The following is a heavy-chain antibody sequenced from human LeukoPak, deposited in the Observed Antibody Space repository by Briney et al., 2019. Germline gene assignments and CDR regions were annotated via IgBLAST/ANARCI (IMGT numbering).Heavy chain of an antibody. D-gene: IGHD7-27*01. CDR1: GFIFWTFG. CDR2: ISGNGGST. Sequence: GGSLRLSCEGSGFIFWTFGMSWVRQAPGKGLEWVSAISGNGGSTYFADSVKGRFIISRDNSKNTLYLQMNGLRAEDTATYYCAKERNWAGRYFDYWGRGTLVTVSS. J-gene: IGHJ4*02. CDR3: AKERNWAGRYFDY. V-gene: IGHV3-23*01.